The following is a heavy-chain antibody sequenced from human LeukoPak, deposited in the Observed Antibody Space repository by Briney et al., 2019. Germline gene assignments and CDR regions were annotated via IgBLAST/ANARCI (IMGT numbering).Heavy chain of an antibody. D-gene: IGHD6-13*01. J-gene: IGHJ4*02. CDR2: IYYSGST. CDR3: VASSSWSFDY. CDR1: GGSISSYY. V-gene: IGHV4-59*01. Sequence: ASETLSLTCTVSGGSISSYYWSWLRQPPGKGLEWIGYIYYSGSTNHNPSLKSRVTISVDTSKNQVSLKLSSVTAADTAVYYCVASSSWSFDYWGQGTLVTVSS.